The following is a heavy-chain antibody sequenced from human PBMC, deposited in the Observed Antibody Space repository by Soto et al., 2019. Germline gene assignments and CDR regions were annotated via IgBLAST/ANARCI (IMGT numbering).Heavy chain of an antibody. CDR2: IYYSGST. CDR3: ARGDYYFDY. Sequence: QVQLQESGPGLMKPSQTLSLTCSVSGGSISSGAYYWTWIRQHPGKGLEWIGYIYYSGSTYYSPSLKSRVTISIDTSENQFSLRLSSVTAADTAVYYCARGDYYFDYWGQGTLVTVSS. J-gene: IGHJ4*02. CDR1: GGSISSGAYY. V-gene: IGHV4-31*03. D-gene: IGHD3-16*01.